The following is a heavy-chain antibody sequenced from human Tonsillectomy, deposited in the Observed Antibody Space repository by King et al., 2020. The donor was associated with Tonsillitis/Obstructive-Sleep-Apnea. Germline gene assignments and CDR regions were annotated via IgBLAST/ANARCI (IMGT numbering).Heavy chain of an antibody. CDR3: ARDRPECFGELLYSPYYFDY. Sequence: VQLVESGGGLVKPGGSLRLSCAASGFTFSSYSMNWVRQAPGKGLEWVSSISSSSSYIYYADSVKGRFTISRDNAKNSLYLQMNSLRAEDTAVYYCARDRPECFGELLYSPYYFDYWGQGTLVTVSS. CDR2: ISSSSSYI. D-gene: IGHD3-10*01. V-gene: IGHV3-21*01. CDR1: GFTFSSYS. J-gene: IGHJ4*02.